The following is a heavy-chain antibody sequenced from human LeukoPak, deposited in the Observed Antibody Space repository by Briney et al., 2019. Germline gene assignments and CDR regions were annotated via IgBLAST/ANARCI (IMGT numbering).Heavy chain of an antibody. CDR3: ATTPGGYCSGGSCYDWYFDL. CDR2: IYYSGTT. D-gene: IGHD2-15*01. V-gene: IGHV4-59*01. CDR1: GGSISGYY. Sequence: SETLSLTCSVSGGSISGYYWSWIRQPPGKGLEWIGYIYYSGTTEYNPSLESRVTILVDRSKNQFSLNLSSVTAADTAVYYCATTPGGYCSGGSCYDWYFDLWGRGTLVTVSS. J-gene: IGHJ2*01.